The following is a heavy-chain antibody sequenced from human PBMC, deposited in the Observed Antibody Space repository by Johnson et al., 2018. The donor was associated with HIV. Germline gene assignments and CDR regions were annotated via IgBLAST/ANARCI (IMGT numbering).Heavy chain of an antibody. J-gene: IGHJ3*02. CDR1: GFTFSSYG. V-gene: IGHV3-30*02. Sequence: QEKLVESGGGVVQPGGSLRLSCAASGFTFSSYGMHWVRQAPGKGLEWVAFIRYDGSEKYYVDSVKGRFTISRDNAKNSLYLQMNSLRAEDTAVYYCARGDIVVVPAATRAQDAFDIWGQGTMVTVSS. D-gene: IGHD2-2*01. CDR3: ARGDIVVVPAATRAQDAFDI. CDR2: IRYDGSEK.